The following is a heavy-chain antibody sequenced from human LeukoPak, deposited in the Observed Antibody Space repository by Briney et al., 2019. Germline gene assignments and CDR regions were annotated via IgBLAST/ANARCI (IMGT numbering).Heavy chain of an antibody. CDR3: ARGRSITLLRGVAMSDGFDI. CDR2: TGTSGRYV. J-gene: IGHJ3*02. V-gene: IGHV3-21*06. Sequence: GGSLRLSCAASGFTFSSYAMSWVRQAPGKGLEWVSFTGTSGRYVYYGDSVKGRFTISRDNAKNLLFLQMNGLRAEDTALYYCARGRSITLLRGVAMSDGFDIWGQGAMVAVSS. CDR1: GFTFSSYA. D-gene: IGHD3-10*01.